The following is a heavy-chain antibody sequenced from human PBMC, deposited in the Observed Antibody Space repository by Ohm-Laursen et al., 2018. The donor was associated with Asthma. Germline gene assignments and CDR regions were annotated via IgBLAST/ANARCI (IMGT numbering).Heavy chain of an antibody. CDR1: GFTFSSYG. CDR3: AKDSNPYGDYYYYGMDV. J-gene: IGHJ6*02. Sequence: SLRLSCAASGFTFSSYGMHWVRQAPGKGLEWVAVISYDGSNKYYADSVKGRFTISRDNSKNTLYLQMNSLRAEDTAVYYCAKDSNPYGDYYYYGMDVWGQGTTVTVSS. V-gene: IGHV3-30*18. CDR2: ISYDGSNK. D-gene: IGHD4-17*01.